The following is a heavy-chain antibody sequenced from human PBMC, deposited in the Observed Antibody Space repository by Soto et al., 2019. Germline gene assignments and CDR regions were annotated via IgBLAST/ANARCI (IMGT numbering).Heavy chain of an antibody. CDR3: ARGPAKYYFDY. D-gene: IGHD6-25*01. J-gene: IGHJ4*02. V-gene: IGHV3-53*01. Sequence: GGSLRLSCAASGFTVSSNYMSWVRQAPGKGLEWVSVIYSGGSTYYADSVKGRFTISRDNSKNMLYLQMNSLRAEDTAVYYCARGPAKYYFDYWGQGTLVTVSS. CDR2: IYSGGST. CDR1: GFTVSSNY.